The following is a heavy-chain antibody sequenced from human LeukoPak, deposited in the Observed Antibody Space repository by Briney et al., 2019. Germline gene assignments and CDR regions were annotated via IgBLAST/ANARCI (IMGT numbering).Heavy chain of an antibody. J-gene: IGHJ3*02. CDR2: IKQDGSEK. D-gene: IGHD3-22*01. CDR3: ARGLFLSGYLDAFDI. CDR1: GFTFSSYW. Sequence: GGSVRLSCAASGFTFSSYWMTWVRQAPGKGLEWVANIKQDGSEKYYVDFVKGRFTISRDNAKNSLYLQMNSLRGDDTAVYYCARGLFLSGYLDAFDIWGQGTVVTVSS. V-gene: IGHV3-7*01.